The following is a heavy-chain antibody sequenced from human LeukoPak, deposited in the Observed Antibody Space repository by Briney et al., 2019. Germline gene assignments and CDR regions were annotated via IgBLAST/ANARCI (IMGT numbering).Heavy chain of an antibody. CDR1: GGSFSGYY. CDR2: INHSGST. V-gene: IGHV4-34*01. Sequence: SETLSLTCAVYGGSFSGYYWSCIRQPPGKGLEWIGEINHSGSTNYNPSLKSRVTISVDTSKNQFSLKLSSVTAADTAVYYCARGYDFWSGYYAIWGQGTLVTVSS. D-gene: IGHD3-3*01. CDR3: ARGYDFWSGYYAI. J-gene: IGHJ4*02.